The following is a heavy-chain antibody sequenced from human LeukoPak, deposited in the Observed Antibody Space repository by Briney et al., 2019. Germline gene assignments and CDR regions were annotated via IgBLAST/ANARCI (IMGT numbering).Heavy chain of an antibody. CDR1: GFTFSTYW. V-gene: IGHV3-7*01. CDR2: IKKDGSEK. Sequence: QTGGSLRLSCAASGFTFSTYWMTWVRQAPGKGLEWVADIKKDGSEKNYVDSVKGRFTISRDNAKNSLYLQMNSLRAEDTAVYYCARGYCSGGRCYRNAFDIWGQGTMVTVSS. J-gene: IGHJ3*02. D-gene: IGHD2-15*01. CDR3: ARGYCSGGRCYRNAFDI.